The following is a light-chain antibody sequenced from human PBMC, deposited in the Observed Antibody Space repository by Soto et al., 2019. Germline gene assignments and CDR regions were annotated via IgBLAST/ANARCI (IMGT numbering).Light chain of an antibody. CDR2: AAS. J-gene: IGKJ1*01. CDR3: QQYGSSPPWT. Sequence: EIVLTQSPVTLSLSPGERATLSCRASQSVSSSYLAWYQQKTGQPPSLLIYAASSRATGIPDRFSGSGSVTDFTLTISRLEPEDFAVYYCQQYGSSPPWTFGQGTKVEIK. CDR1: QSVSSSY. V-gene: IGKV3-20*01.